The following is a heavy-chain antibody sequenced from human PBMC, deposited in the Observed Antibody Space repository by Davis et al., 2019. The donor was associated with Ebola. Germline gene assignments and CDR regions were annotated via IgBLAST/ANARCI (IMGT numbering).Heavy chain of an antibody. CDR3: ARSLGDIVLVPAALVPDY. Sequence: GESLKISCAASGFIFSENAMNWVRQAPGKGLEWVSSISGSRSSSYTYYADSVKGRFTISRDNANNSLFLQMNSLRAEDTAVYYCARSLGDIVLVPAALVPDYWGQGTLVTVSS. D-gene: IGHD2-2*01. J-gene: IGHJ4*02. CDR2: ISGSRSSSYT. CDR1: GFIFSENA. V-gene: IGHV3-21*01.